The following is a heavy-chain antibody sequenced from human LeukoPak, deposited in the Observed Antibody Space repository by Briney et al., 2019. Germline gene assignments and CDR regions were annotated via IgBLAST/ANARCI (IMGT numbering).Heavy chain of an antibody. J-gene: IGHJ4*02. Sequence: GGSLRLSCAASGFTFSSYEMNWVRQAPGKGLEWVSYISSSGSTIYYADSVKGRFTISRDNAKNSLYLQMNSLRAEDTALYYCARDYGSCYTGVGYYWGQGTLVTVSS. D-gene: IGHD1-26*01. CDR3: ARDYGSCYTGVGYY. CDR1: GFTFSSYE. CDR2: ISSSGSTI. V-gene: IGHV3-48*03.